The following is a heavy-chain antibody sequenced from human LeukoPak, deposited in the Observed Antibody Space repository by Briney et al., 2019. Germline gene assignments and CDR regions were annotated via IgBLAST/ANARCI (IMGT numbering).Heavy chain of an antibody. D-gene: IGHD1-20*01. CDR2: INRRGSST. J-gene: IGHJ2*01. CDR1: GYTFTSYY. CDR3: ASSGITGFGWYFDL. Sequence: ASVKVSCTASGYTFTSYYMHWVPQAPGQGLEWMEIINRRGSSTSYAQKLQGRVTMTRDTSTSTVYMELSSLRSEDTAVYYCASSGITGFGWYFDLWGRGTLVTVSS. V-gene: IGHV1-46*04.